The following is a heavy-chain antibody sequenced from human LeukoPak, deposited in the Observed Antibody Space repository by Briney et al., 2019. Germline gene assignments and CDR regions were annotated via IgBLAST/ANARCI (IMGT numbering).Heavy chain of an antibody. CDR2: IYNSVTT. V-gene: IGHV4-38-2*02. CDR3: ARHGPADSRSYPLDY. Sequence: PSETLSLTCTVSNYSISSGYYWGWIRQPPGKRLEWIAYIYNSVTTNYNPSLKSRLTISVDTSENQISLKLSSVTAADTAVYYCARHGPADSRSYPLDYWGQGTLVTVSS. D-gene: IGHD3-10*01. J-gene: IGHJ4*02. CDR1: NYSISSGYY.